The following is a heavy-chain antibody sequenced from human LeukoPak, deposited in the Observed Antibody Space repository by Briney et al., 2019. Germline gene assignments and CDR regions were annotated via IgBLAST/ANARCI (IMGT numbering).Heavy chain of an antibody. Sequence: SETLSLTCTVSGGSISSYYWSWIRQPPGKGLEWIGYIYYSGSTNYNPSLKSRVTISVDTSKNQFSLKLSSVTAADTAVYYCATITVTESYWGQGTLVTVSS. CDR1: GGSISSYY. CDR2: IYYSGST. V-gene: IGHV4-59*01. CDR3: ATITVTESY. D-gene: IGHD4-11*01. J-gene: IGHJ4*02.